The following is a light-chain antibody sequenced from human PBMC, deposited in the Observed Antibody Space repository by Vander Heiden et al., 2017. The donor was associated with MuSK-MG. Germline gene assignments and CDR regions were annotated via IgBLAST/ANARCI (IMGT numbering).Light chain of an antibody. V-gene: IGKV1-39*01. J-gene: IGKJ3*01. CDR3: QHSDSTIFT. CDR2: AAS. CDR1: QRLSRY. Sequence: DIQMTKSPSSLSASVGARVTITCRASQRLSRYLNWYQQKPGKAPKLLIYAASSLQSGVPSRFSGSGSGTDFTLTISRRQPEDFATDYCQHSDSTIFTFGHGTKVDIK.